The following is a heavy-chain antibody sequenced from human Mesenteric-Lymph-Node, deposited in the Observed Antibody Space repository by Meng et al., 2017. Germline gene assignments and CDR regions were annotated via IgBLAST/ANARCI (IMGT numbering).Heavy chain of an antibody. CDR3: STGIAVAGTVY. CDR2: VEPEDGET. V-gene: IGHV1-69-2*01. CDR1: GYTCTDDD. J-gene: IGHJ4*01. Sequence: DVKLEQSWTEETSPSATDNIAIKVAGYTCTDDDMNWVQQAPGKGLEWMGRVEPEDGETIYSEKFQGRGTITADTSTDTAYMELISLRSEDTAVYYCSTGIAVAGTVYWGHGTLVTVSS. D-gene: IGHD6-19*01.